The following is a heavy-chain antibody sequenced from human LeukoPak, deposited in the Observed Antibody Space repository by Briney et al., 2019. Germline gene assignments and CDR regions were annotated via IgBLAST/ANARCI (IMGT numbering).Heavy chain of an antibody. CDR2: IYYSGST. D-gene: IGHD3-3*01. V-gene: IGHV4-59*01. CDR1: GGSISSYY. J-gene: IGHJ4*02. Sequence: KPSETLSLTCTVSGGSISSYYWSWIRQPPGKGLEWIGYIYYSGSTNYNPSLKSRVTISVDTSKNQFSLKLSSVTAADTAVYYCARASLDYDFWSGHVYWGQGTLVTVSS. CDR3: ARASLDYDFWSGHVY.